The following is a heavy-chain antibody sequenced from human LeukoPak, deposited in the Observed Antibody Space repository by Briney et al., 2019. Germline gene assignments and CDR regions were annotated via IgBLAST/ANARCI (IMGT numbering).Heavy chain of an antibody. CDR2: IYTSGST. Sequence: KPSETLCLTCTVSGGSMSSYYWSWIRQPPGKGLEWIGYIYTSGSTNYNPSLKSRVTISVDTSKNQFSLKLSSVTAADTAVYYCARAVADHFDYWGQGTLVTVSS. CDR3: ARAVADHFDY. D-gene: IGHD6-19*01. CDR1: GGSMSSYY. J-gene: IGHJ4*02. V-gene: IGHV4-4*09.